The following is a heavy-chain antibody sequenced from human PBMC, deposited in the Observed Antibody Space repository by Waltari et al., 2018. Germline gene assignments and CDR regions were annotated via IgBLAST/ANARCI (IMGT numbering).Heavy chain of an antibody. D-gene: IGHD1-26*01. Sequence: QVQLVESGGGLVKPGGSLRLSCAASGFTFSDYYMSWIRQAPGKGLEWVSYISSSGSAMYYADSVKGRFTISRDNAKKSLYLQMNSLRAEDTAVYYCASPYSRSWDYNYYTWGQGTLVTVSS. V-gene: IGHV3-11*04. CDR3: ASPYSRSWDYNYYT. J-gene: IGHJ5*02. CDR1: GFTFSDYY. CDR2: ISSSGSAM.